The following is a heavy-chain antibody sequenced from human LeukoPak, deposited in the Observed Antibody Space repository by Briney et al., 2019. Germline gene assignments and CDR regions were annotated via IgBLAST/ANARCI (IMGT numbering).Heavy chain of an antibody. Sequence: GGSLRLSCAASGFTFSSYWMQWVRHAPGKGLVWVSRIKSDGSGPTYADSVQGRFTISRDNAKNTLYLQMNGLRAEDTAVYYCARDGDWVGGTIDYWGQGTLVTVSS. CDR3: ARDGDWVGGTIDY. V-gene: IGHV3-74*01. CDR2: IKSDGSGP. CDR1: GFTFSSYW. D-gene: IGHD1-26*01. J-gene: IGHJ4*02.